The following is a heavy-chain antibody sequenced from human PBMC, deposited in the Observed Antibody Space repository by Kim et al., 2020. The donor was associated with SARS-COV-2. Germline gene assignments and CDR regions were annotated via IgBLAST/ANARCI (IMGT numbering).Heavy chain of an antibody. V-gene: IGHV3-30*18. Sequence: GGSLRHSCAASGFTFSSYGMHWVRQAPGKGLEWVAVISYDGSNKYYADSVKGRFTISRDNSKNTLYLQMNSLRAEDTAVYYCAKDRGRWELLRDYYGMDVWGQGTTVTVSS. CDR1: GFTFSSYG. D-gene: IGHD1-26*01. CDR2: ISYDGSNK. CDR3: AKDRGRWELLRDYYGMDV. J-gene: IGHJ6*02.